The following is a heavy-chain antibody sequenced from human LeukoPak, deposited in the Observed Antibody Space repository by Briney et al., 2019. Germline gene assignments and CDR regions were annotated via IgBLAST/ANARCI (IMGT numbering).Heavy chain of an antibody. D-gene: IGHD6-25*01. CDR2: INPSGGST. CDR3: ARTSMAAYYFDY. J-gene: IGHJ4*02. CDR1: GYTFTSYY. V-gene: IGHV1-46*01. Sequence: ASVKVSCKASGYTFTSYYMHWVRQAPGQGLEWMGVINPSGGSTSYAQKFQGRVTMTRDTSTSTVYMELSSLRSEDTAVYYCARTSMAAYYFDYWAREPWSPSPQ.